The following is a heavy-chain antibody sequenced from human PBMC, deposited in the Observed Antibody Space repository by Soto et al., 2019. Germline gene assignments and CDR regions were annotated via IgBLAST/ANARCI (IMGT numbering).Heavy chain of an antibody. V-gene: IGHV3-23*01. D-gene: IGHD4-17*01. J-gene: IGHJ1*01. CDR3: VKGSPPIASVTGLVYGRS. Sequence: EVQLLESGGSLVQPGASLRLSCAASGFSVRNYAMTWVRQAPGRGLEWVSTISDVAGATYSADSVKGRFTITRDDSKNTLYLQMDNLIDEDTAVYFCVKGSPPIASVTGLVYGRSWGQGTPVTVSS. CDR1: GFSVRNYA. CDR2: ISDVAGAT.